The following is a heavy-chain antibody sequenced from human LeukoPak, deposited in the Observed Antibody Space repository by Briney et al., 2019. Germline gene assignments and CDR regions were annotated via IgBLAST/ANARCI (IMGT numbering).Heavy chain of an antibody. J-gene: IGHJ6*02. V-gene: IGHV3-7*01. CDR2: IRQDGSEE. Sequence: PGESLRLSCAASGFIFSTYWLTWVRQAPGKGLEWVANIRQDGSEEYYLDSVKGRFTISRDNARNLLFLQMNRLRAEDTAVYYCARDISDYSYGYNYYGMDVWGQGTTVTVSS. D-gene: IGHD5-18*01. CDR1: GFIFSTYW. CDR3: ARDISDYSYGYNYYGMDV.